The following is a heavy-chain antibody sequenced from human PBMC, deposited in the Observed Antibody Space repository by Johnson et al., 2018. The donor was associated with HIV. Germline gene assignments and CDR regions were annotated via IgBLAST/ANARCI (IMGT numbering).Heavy chain of an antibody. CDR1: GYNFDDYG. Sequence: EVQVVESGGGVARPGGSLRLSCAASGYNFDDYGMSWVRQAPGKGLEWVSVINWNGGRTGYADSVKGRFTISRDNAKNSLYLQMNSLRAEDTAVYYCASGLDNWNDRDAFDIWGQGTIVTVSS. J-gene: IGHJ3*02. D-gene: IGHD1-1*01. V-gene: IGHV3-20*04. CDR3: ASGLDNWNDRDAFDI. CDR2: INWNGGRT.